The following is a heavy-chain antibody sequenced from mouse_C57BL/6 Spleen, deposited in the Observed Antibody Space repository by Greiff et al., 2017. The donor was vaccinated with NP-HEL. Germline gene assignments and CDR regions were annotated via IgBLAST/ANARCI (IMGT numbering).Heavy chain of an antibody. Sequence: QVQLKQSGAELVKPGASVKISCKASGYAFSSYWMNWVKQRPGKGLEWIGQIYPGDGDTNYNGKFKGKATLTADKSSSTAYMQLSSLTSEDSAVYFCARSPYYYGSSQGYFDYWGQGTTLTVSS. CDR2: IYPGDGDT. D-gene: IGHD1-1*01. CDR1: GYAFSSYW. J-gene: IGHJ2*01. V-gene: IGHV1-80*01. CDR3: ARSPYYYGSSQGYFDY.